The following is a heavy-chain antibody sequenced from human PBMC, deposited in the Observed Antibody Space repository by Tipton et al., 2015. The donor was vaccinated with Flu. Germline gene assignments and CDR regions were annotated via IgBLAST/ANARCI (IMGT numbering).Heavy chain of an antibody. J-gene: IGHJ6*02. V-gene: IGHV4-61*01. CDR1: GGSVSSPRYY. CDR3: ASGADGSGSYSHPFGMDV. Sequence: TLSLTCTVSGGSVSSPRYYWSWIRQPPGKGLEWIGYIYYSGSTNYNPSLKSRVSMSLDTSKNQFSLKLSSVTAADTAVYYCASGADGSGSYSHPFGMDVWGQGTTVTVS. CDR2: IYYSGST. D-gene: IGHD3-10*01.